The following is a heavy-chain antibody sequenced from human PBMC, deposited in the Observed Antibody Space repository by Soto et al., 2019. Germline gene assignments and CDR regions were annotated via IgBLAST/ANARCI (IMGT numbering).Heavy chain of an antibody. D-gene: IGHD2-15*01. Sequence: SEILNLNCTVPCGAITSRTYYWGWIRQPPGKGLEWIGSIYYSGNTYYTPSLKSRVTISVDTSKNQFSLKLSSVTAADTAVYYCAREGGRYCSGGSCQVDYWGQGTLVTVS. J-gene: IGHJ4*02. CDR3: AREGGRYCSGGSCQVDY. CDR2: IYYSGNT. CDR1: CGAITSRTYY. V-gene: IGHV4-39*02.